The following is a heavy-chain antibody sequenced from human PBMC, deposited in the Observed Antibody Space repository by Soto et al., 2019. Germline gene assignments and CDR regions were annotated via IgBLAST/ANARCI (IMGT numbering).Heavy chain of an antibody. D-gene: IGHD2-8*01. V-gene: IGHV1-69*13. J-gene: IGHJ4*02. Sequence: SVKVSCKASGGTFSSYAISWVRQAPGQGLEWVGGIIPIFGTANYAQKFQGRVTITADESTSTAYMELSSLRSEDTAVYYCARGGHCTNGVCYLVYWGQGTLVTVSS. CDR3: ARGGHCTNGVCYLVY. CDR2: IIPIFGTA. CDR1: GGTFSSYA.